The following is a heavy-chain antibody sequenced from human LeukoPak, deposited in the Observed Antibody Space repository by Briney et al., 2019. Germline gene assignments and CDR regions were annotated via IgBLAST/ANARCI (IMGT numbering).Heavy chain of an antibody. Sequence: ASVKVSCKASGYTFTNYYIHWVRQAPGQGLEWMGIINPSGGSTNFAQKFQGRVTLTTDTSTITVYMELSSLRSEDTAVYYCARWTTTYLDYWGQGTLVTVSS. V-gene: IGHV1-46*01. CDR3: ARWTTTYLDY. CDR1: GYTFTNYY. J-gene: IGHJ4*02. CDR2: INPSGGST. D-gene: IGHD4-11*01.